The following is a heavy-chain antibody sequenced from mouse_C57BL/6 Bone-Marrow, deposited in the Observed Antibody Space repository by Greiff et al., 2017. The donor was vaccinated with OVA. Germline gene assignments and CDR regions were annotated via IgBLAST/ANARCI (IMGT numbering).Heavy chain of an antibody. V-gene: IGHV1-52*01. Sequence: VQLQQPGAELVRPGSSVKLSCKASGYTFTSYWMHWVKQRPIQGLEWIGNIDPSDSETHYNQKFKDKATLTVDKSSSTAYMQLSSLTSEDSAVYDCARSGYYGSWYFDVWGTGTTVTVSS. J-gene: IGHJ1*03. CDR3: ARSGYYGSWYFDV. D-gene: IGHD1-1*01. CDR2: IDPSDSET. CDR1: GYTFTSYW.